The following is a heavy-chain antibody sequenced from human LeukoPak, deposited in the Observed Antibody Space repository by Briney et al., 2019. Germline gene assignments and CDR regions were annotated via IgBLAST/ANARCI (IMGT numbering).Heavy chain of an antibody. CDR1: GYSISSGYY. J-gene: IGHJ4*02. V-gene: IGHV4-38-2*02. Sequence: SETLSLTCTVSGYSISSGYYWGWIRQPPVKGLEWLGNIFHSGSTYYNPSLKSRVTISVDTSKNQFSLKLTSVTAADTAVYYCARVVSMTMIVVIPLYFDYWGQGTLVTVSS. CDR2: IFHSGST. D-gene: IGHD3-22*01. CDR3: ARVVSMTMIVVIPLYFDY.